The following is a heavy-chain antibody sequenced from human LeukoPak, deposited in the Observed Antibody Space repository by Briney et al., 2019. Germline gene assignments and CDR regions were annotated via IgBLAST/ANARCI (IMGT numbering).Heavy chain of an antibody. CDR2: ISVSGGST. D-gene: IGHD5-24*01. V-gene: IGHV3-23*01. CDR3: ARGWPVDY. J-gene: IGHJ4*02. Sequence: PGGSLRLSCAASGFTFTSYAMSWVRQAPGKGLEWVSTISVSGGSTYYAESVKGRFTISRDNSKNTLYLQMNSLRAEDTAVYYCARGWPVDYWGQGTLVTVSS. CDR1: GFTFTSYA.